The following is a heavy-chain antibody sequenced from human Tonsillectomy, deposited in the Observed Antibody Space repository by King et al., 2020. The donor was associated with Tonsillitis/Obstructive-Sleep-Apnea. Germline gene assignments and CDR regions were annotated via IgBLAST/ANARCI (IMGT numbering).Heavy chain of an antibody. V-gene: IGHV3-30*04. CDR3: AREGIYDSSGYADAFYI. D-gene: IGHD3-22*01. Sequence: VQLVESGGGVVQPGRSLRLSCAASGFTFSNYAIHWVRQAPGKGLERVAVISYDGSNKYYADSVKGRFTISRDNSTNTLDLQMNRLRVEDTDVYYCAREGIYDSSGYADAFYIWGQGAVVTVSS. J-gene: IGHJ3*02. CDR2: ISYDGSNK. CDR1: GFTFSNYA.